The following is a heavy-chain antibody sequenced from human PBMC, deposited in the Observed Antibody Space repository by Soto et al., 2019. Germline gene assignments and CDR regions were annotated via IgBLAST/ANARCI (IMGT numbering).Heavy chain of an antibody. D-gene: IGHD2-15*01. CDR3: AGIVVGATRQSVVDQ. CDR1: GAPITSNDYF. CDR2: MHTSGGI. V-gene: IGHV4-39*01. Sequence: LSLTCTVSGAPITSNDYFWAWIRQPPGRGLEYIASMHTSGGIYHASSLKRRATMYLDTSRNQFSLKLQSVTAADTATYFCAGIVVGATRQSVVDQWGQATQVTV. J-gene: IGHJ4*02.